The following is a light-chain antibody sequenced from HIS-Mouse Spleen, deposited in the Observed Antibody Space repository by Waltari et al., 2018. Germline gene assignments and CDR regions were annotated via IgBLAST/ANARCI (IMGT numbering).Light chain of an antibody. Sequence: SSELTQDPAVSVALGQTVTITCQGYRLSSYYASWYQQKPGQAPVLVIYGKNNRPSGIPDRFSSSSSGNTASLTITGAQAEDEADYYCNSRDSSGNHVVFGGGTKLTVL. J-gene: IGLJ2*01. CDR2: GKN. CDR1: RLSSYY. V-gene: IGLV3-19*01. CDR3: NSRDSSGNHVV.